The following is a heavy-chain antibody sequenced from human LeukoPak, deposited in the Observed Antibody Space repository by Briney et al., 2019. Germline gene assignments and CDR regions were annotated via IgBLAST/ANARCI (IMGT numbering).Heavy chain of an antibody. CDR3: ARVMGASWFFYLDV. CDR2: IFHRGIP. CDR1: DYSITNSW. J-gene: IGHJ6*03. D-gene: IGHD3-16*02. V-gene: IGHV4-4*02. Sequence: PSETLSLTCAVSDYSITNSWWSWVRQSPGMRLEWIGQIFHRGIPNYNPSLKSRVTMSIDKSNNQVSPKMNSMTAADTAVYYCARVMGASWFFYLDVWGKGTTVTVSS.